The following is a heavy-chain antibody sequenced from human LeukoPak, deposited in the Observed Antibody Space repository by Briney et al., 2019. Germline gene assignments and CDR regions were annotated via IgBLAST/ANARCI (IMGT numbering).Heavy chain of an antibody. V-gene: IGHV3-53*04. CDR3: ARDGMVRGVIDYYGMDV. CDR1: GFTVSSNY. Sequence: GGSLRLSCAASGFTVSSNYMSWVRQAPGKGLEWVSVLYSGGSTYYADSVKGRFTISRHNSKNTLYLQMNSLRVEDTAVYYCARDGMVRGVIDYYGMDVWGQGTTVTVSS. J-gene: IGHJ6*02. D-gene: IGHD3-10*01. CDR2: LYSGGST.